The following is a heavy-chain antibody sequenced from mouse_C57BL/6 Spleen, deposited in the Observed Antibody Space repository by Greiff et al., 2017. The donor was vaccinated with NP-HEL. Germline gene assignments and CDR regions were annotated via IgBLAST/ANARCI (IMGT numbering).Heavy chain of an antibody. V-gene: IGHV1-64*01. J-gene: IGHJ1*03. D-gene: IGHD1-1*01. CDR3: ARGGSYCGSSGWYFDV. CDR1: GYTFTSYW. Sequence: QVQLQQPGAELVKPGASVKLSCKASGYTFTSYWMHWVKQRPGQGLEWIGMIHPNSGSTNYNEKFKSKATLTVDKSSSTAYMQLSSLTSEDSAVYYCARGGSYCGSSGWYFDVWGTGTTVTVSS. CDR2: IHPNSGST.